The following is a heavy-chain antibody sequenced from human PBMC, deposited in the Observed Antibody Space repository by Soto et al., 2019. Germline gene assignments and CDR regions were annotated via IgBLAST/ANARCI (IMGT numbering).Heavy chain of an antibody. Sequence: SETLSLTCAVYGGSFSGYYWNWIRQPPGKGLEWIGEINHSGSTNYNPSLKSRVTISLDTSKNQFSLKLSSVTAADTAVYYCARRELVYYYGMDVWGQGTTVTAP. V-gene: IGHV4-34*01. J-gene: IGHJ6*02. CDR1: GGSFSGYY. CDR3: ARRELVYYYGMDV. D-gene: IGHD1-1*01. CDR2: INHSGST.